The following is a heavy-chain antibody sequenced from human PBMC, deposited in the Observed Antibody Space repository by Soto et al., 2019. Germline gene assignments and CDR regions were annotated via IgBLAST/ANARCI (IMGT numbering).Heavy chain of an antibody. CDR1: GVSISDYW. CDR3: ASSRFGEVNLY. Sequence: EVQLVESGGDLVQPGGGLRLSCEVSGVSISDYWTQWVRQAPGEGLVWVSRMSRDGSTTIYADSVKGRFTMSRDIANKSVHLQMNSLTAEDTAVYSCASSRFGEVNLYWGQGTLVTASS. CDR2: MSRDGSTT. V-gene: IGHV3-74*01. D-gene: IGHD3-3*01. J-gene: IGHJ4*02.